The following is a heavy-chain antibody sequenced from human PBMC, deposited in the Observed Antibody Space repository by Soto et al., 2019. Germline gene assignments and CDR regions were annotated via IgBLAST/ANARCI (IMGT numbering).Heavy chain of an antibody. J-gene: IGHJ4*02. V-gene: IGHV3-21*01. CDR3: ARDLYSGYDGTFLFDY. CDR1: GFTFSSYS. Sequence: GGSLRLSCAASGFTFSSYSMNWVRQAPGKGLEWVSSISRSCSYIYYGDSVKGRFTISRDNAKNSLYLQMNSLRAEDTAVYYCARDLYSGYDGTFLFDYWGQGTLVTVSS. CDR2: ISRSCSYI. D-gene: IGHD5-12*01.